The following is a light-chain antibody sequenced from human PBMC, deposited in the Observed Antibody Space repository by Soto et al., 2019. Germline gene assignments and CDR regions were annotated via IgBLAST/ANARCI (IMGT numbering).Light chain of an antibody. J-gene: IGLJ1*01. CDR1: SSDVGSYNP. V-gene: IGLV2-23*01. Sequence: QSALIQPASVSGSPGQSITISCTGTSSDVGSYNPVSWYQQHPGEAPKLMIYENVQRPSGVSNRFSGSKSGHTASLTISGLQAEDEADYYCCSYAGSNTYVFGTGTKLPS. CDR2: ENV. CDR3: CSYAGSNTYV.